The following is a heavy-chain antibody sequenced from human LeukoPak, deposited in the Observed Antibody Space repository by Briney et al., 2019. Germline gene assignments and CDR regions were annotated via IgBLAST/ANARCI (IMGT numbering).Heavy chain of an antibody. CDR3: ARDYDSSGYFDY. CDR1: GFTFSSYG. D-gene: IGHD3-22*01. V-gene: IGHV3-33*01. J-gene: IGHJ4*02. Sequence: QPGGSLRLSCAASGFTFSSYGMHWVRQAPGKGLEWVAVTWYDGSNKYYADSVKGRFTISRDNSKNTLYLQMNSLRAEDTAVYYCARDYDSSGYFDYWGQGTLVTVSS. CDR2: TWYDGSNK.